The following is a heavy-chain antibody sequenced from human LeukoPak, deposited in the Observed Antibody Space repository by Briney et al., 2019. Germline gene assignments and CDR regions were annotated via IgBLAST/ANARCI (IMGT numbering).Heavy chain of an antibody. CDR3: AKRGVVIRVILVGFHKEAYYFDS. D-gene: IGHD3-22*01. J-gene: IGHJ4*02. V-gene: IGHV3-23*01. CDR2: ISGWGGRP. CDR1: GFPFRSYA. Sequence: GGSLRLSCAASGFPFRSYAMIWVRQAPGKGLEWVSAISGWGGRPIYADSVKGQFTVSRDNPENTLYLQMNSLRAEDTAVYFCAKRGVVIRVILVGFHKEAYYFDSWGQGALVTVSS.